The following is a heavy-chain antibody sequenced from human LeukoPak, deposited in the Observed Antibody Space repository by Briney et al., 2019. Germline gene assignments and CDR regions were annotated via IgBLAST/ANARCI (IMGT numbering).Heavy chain of an antibody. J-gene: IGHJ4*02. Sequence: PGGSLRLSCAASGFTFSSYEINWVRQAPGKRLEWVSYISNSGSTIYYADSVKGRFTISRDNAKDSLYLQMNSLRAEDTAVYYCARGPRAYTSGWYYFDYWGQGTPVTVSS. V-gene: IGHV3-48*03. CDR1: GFTFSSYE. CDR3: ARGPRAYTSGWYYFDY. D-gene: IGHD6-19*01. CDR2: ISNSGSTI.